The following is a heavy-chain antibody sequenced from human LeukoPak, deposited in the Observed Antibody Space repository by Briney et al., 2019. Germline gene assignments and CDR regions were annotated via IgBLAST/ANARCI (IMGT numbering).Heavy chain of an antibody. CDR3: AKSSGWRPDWFDP. CDR2: ISSSSSYI. J-gene: IGHJ5*02. CDR1: GFTFNTDN. D-gene: IGHD6-19*01. Sequence: GGSLRLACAASGFTFNTDNINFVRQAPGKGRELVASISSSSSYIYYADSVKGRFTISRDNAKNSLYLQMNSLRAEDTAVYYCAKSSGWRPDWFDPWGQGTLVTVSS. V-gene: IGHV3-21*04.